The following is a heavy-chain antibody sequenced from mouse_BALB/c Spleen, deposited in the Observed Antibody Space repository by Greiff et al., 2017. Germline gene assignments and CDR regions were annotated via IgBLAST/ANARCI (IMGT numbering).Heavy chain of an antibody. CDR1: GFSLTSYG. CDR2: IWAGGST. V-gene: IGHV2-9*02. CDR3: AREGDYDDGDYFDY. Sequence: VHLVESGPGLVAPSQSLSITCTVSGFSLTSYGVHWVRQPPGKGLEWLGVIWAGGSTNYNSALMSRLSISKDNSKSQVFLKMNSLQTDDTAMYYCAREGDYDDGDYFDYWGQGTTLTVSS. D-gene: IGHD2-4*01. J-gene: IGHJ2*01.